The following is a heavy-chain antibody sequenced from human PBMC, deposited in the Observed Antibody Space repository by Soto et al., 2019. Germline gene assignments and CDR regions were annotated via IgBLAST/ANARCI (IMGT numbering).Heavy chain of an antibody. CDR1: GGTFSSYA. Sequence: QVQLVQSGAEVKKPGSSVKVSCKASGGTFSSYAINWVRQAPGQGLEWMGGFIPIFGTANYAQKFQGRVTITADESTSTAYMELSSLRSEDTAVYYCARGFYCSSTSCYAFDIWGQGTMVTVSS. D-gene: IGHD2-2*01. CDR2: FIPIFGTA. J-gene: IGHJ3*02. CDR3: ARGFYCSSTSCYAFDI. V-gene: IGHV1-69*01.